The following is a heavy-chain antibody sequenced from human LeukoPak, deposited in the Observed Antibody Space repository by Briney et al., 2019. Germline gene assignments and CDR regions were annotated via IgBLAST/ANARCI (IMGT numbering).Heavy chain of an antibody. CDR3: ARRSISGLFDY. Sequence: SETLSLTCTVSGDSISSHYWSWLRQPPGKGLEWIGYIYYSGSTNYNPSLKSRLTISVDTSKNQFSLKLSSVTAADTAVYYCARRSISGLFDYWGQGTLVTVSS. J-gene: IGHJ4*02. CDR1: GDSISSHY. V-gene: IGHV4-59*11. D-gene: IGHD6-6*01. CDR2: IYYSGST.